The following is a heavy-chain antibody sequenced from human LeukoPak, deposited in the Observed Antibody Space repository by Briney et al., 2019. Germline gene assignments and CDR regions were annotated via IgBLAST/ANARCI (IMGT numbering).Heavy chain of an antibody. Sequence: SVTLSLTCVVSGVSISSSNWWSWVRQPPGKGLEWIGEIFHSGSTNYNPSLKSRVTISLDKSKNQFSLRLSSVTAADTAMYYCARDSGGAAGGSGMGYGFDIWGQGTMVTVSS. CDR3: ARDSGGAAGGSGMGYGFDI. CDR1: GVSISSSNW. V-gene: IGHV4-4*02. J-gene: IGHJ3*02. D-gene: IGHD6-13*01. CDR2: IFHSGST.